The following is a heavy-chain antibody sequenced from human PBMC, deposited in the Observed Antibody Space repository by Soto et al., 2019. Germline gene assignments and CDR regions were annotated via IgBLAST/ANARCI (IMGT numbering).Heavy chain of an antibody. J-gene: IGHJ3*02. V-gene: IGHV1-18*01. CDR3: ARTNAFDI. Sequence: GASVKVSCKAPGYTFTSYAICWVRQAPGQGLEWMGWISAYNGNTNYAQKLQGRVTMTTDTSTSTAYMELSSLRSEDTAVYYCARTNAFDIWGQGTMVTVSS. CDR1: GYTFTSYA. CDR2: ISAYNGNT.